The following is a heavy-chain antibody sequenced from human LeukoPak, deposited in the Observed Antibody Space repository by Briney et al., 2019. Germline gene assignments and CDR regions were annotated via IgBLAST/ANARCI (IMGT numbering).Heavy chain of an antibody. CDR1: GFTFSSYG. CDR2: ITFSSSHI. CDR3: AKVGYYDFWSGSSDAFDI. D-gene: IGHD3-3*01. V-gene: IGHV3-21*04. J-gene: IGHJ3*02. Sequence: GGSLRLSCAASGFTFSSYGMNWVRQAPGKGLECVSSITFSSSHIYYADSVKGRFTISRDNSKNTLYLQMNSLRAEDTAVYYCAKVGYYDFWSGSSDAFDIWGQGTMVTVSS.